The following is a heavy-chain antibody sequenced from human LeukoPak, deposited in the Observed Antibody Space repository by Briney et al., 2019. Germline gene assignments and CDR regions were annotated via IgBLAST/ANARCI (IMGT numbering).Heavy chain of an antibody. Sequence: SETLSLTCTVSGGSISSGGYYWSWIRQHPGKGLEWIGYIYYSGSTYYNPSLKSRVTISVDTSKNQFSLKLSSVTAADTAVYYCARDQQQWLARHPYGMDVWGQGTTVTVSS. D-gene: IGHD6-19*01. CDR1: GGSISSGGYY. CDR3: ARDQQQWLARHPYGMDV. V-gene: IGHV4-31*03. CDR2: IYYSGST. J-gene: IGHJ6*02.